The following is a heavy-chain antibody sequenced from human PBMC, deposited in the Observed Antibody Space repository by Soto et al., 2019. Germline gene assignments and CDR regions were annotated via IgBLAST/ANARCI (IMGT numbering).Heavy chain of an antibody. D-gene: IGHD6-19*01. Sequence: QVQLVQSGAEVKKPGSSVKVSCKASGGTFSSYAISWVRQAPGQGLEWMGGIIPIFGTANYAQKFQGRVTITADESTSTAYMELSSLRSEDTAVYYCASSSGSSGWYLQARTQPRYFDLWGRGTLVTVSS. V-gene: IGHV1-69*01. CDR2: IIPIFGTA. J-gene: IGHJ2*01. CDR3: ASSSGSSGWYLQARTQPRYFDL. CDR1: GGTFSSYA.